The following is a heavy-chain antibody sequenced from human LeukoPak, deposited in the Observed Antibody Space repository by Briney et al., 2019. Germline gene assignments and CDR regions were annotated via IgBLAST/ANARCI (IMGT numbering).Heavy chain of an antibody. V-gene: IGHV3-74*01. CDR1: GITFSSYW. CDR3: SRGVGATDN. Sequence: GGSLRLSCAASGITFSSYWMHWVRQAPGKGLEWVSRITSDGSSTSHADSAKGRFTTSRDNAKNTLYLQMNSLRAEDTAVYYCSRGVGATDNWGQGTLVTVSS. J-gene: IGHJ4*02. D-gene: IGHD1-26*01. CDR2: ITSDGSST.